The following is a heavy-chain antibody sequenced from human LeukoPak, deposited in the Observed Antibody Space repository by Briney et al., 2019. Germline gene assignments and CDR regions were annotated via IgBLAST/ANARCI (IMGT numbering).Heavy chain of an antibody. CDR2: INWNGGST. V-gene: IGHV3-20*03. CDR3: ARAVGGSSLGS. J-gene: IGHJ5*02. D-gene: IGHD6-13*01. CDR1: GFTFDDYG. Sequence: GGSLRLSYAASGFTFDDYGMSWVRQAPGKGLEWVSCINWNGGSTGYADSVKGRFTISRDNAKDSLYLQMNSLRAEDTALYYCARAVGGSSLGSWGQGTLVTVSS.